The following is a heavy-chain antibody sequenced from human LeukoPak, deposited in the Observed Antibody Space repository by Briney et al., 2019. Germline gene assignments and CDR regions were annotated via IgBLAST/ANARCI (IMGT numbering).Heavy chain of an antibody. D-gene: IGHD6-13*01. CDR3: ARGRRTIAAAVYYYYGMDV. Sequence: GGSLRLSCAASGFTFSSYDMHWVRQATGKGLEWVSAIGTAGDTYYPGSVKGRFTISRENAKNSLYLQMNSLRAGDTAVYYCARGRRTIAAAVYYYYGMDVWGQGTTVTVSS. CDR2: IGTAGDT. CDR1: GFTFSSYD. V-gene: IGHV3-13*01. J-gene: IGHJ6*02.